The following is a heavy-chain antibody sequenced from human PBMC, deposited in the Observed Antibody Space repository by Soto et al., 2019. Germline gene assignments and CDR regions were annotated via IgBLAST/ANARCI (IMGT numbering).Heavy chain of an antibody. CDR1: GFMFNAYG. Sequence: PGGSLRLSCAASGFMFNAYGMHWVRQAPGNGLEWVAVISFDGRSQYYEESVKGRFTISRDNSMHTLYLEMHTLRPEETAVYFCVKAGTMAGTGTTPRSFDVWGRGTMVTVSS. CDR3: VKAGTMAGTGTTPRSFDV. V-gene: IGHV3-30*18. J-gene: IGHJ3*01. D-gene: IGHD1-1*01. CDR2: ISFDGRSQ.